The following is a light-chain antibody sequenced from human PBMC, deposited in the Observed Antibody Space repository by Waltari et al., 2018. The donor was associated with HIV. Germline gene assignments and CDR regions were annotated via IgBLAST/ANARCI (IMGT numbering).Light chain of an antibody. CDR3: AAWDDSLSGHVV. CDR1: SPNIGSNY. CDR2: RNN. J-gene: IGLJ2*01. V-gene: IGLV1-47*01. Sequence: QSVLTQPPSASGTPGQRVTISCSGTSPNIGSNYVYWYQQLPGTAPKLLIYRNNQRPSGVPDRCSGSKSGTSASLAISGLRSEDEADYYCAAWDDSLSGHVVFGGGTKLTVL.